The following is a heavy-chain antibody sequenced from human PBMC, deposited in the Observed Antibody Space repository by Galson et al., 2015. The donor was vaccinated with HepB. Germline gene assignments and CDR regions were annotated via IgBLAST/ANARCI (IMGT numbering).Heavy chain of an antibody. D-gene: IGHD4-17*01. V-gene: IGHV6-1*01. Sequence: CAISGDSVSSNSAAWNWIRQSPSRGLQWLGRTYYRSKWYNDYAVSVKSRITINPDTSKNQFSLQLNSVTPEDTAVYYCARESTHRTVTTVDYWGQGTLVTVSS. CDR2: TYYRSKWYN. CDR1: GDSVSSNSAA. CDR3: ARESTHRTVTTVDY. J-gene: IGHJ4*02.